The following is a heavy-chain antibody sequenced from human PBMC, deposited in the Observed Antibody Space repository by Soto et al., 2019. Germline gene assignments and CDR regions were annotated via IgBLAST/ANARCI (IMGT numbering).Heavy chain of an antibody. J-gene: IGHJ4*02. Sequence: EVQLLETGGGLVQPGESLRLSCAASGFTFSRYAMSWVRQAPGKGLEWVSVISGSDDSTYYADSLNGRFTISRDNSKNTLYLQMNSLRAEDTAVYYCAKRSSASTFDYWGQGTLVTVSS. CDR2: ISGSDDST. CDR1: GFTFSRYA. V-gene: IGHV3-23*01. CDR3: AKRSSASTFDY. D-gene: IGHD6-6*01.